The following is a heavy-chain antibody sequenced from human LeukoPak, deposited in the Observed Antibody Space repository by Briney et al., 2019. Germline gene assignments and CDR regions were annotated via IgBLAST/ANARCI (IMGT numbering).Heavy chain of an antibody. V-gene: IGHV4-59*08. CDR3: ARHSYGATAYFDY. Sequence: PSETLSLTCTVSGGSISSYYWSWSRQPPGKGLEWIGYIYYSGSTNYNPSLKSRVTISVDTSKNQFSLKLSSVTAADTAVYYCARHSYGATAYFDYWGQGTLVTVSS. J-gene: IGHJ4*02. D-gene: IGHD4/OR15-4a*01. CDR2: IYYSGST. CDR1: GGSISSYY.